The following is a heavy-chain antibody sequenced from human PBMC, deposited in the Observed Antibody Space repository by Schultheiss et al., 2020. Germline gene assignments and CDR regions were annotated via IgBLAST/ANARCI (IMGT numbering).Heavy chain of an antibody. CDR1: GFTVSSNY. CDR2: ISYDGSNK. Sequence: SLKISCAASGFTVSSNYMSWVRQAPGKGLEWVAVISYDGSNKYYADSVKGRFTISRDNSKNTLYLQMNSLRAEDTAVYYCARDLGSGWLQAWFDPWGQGTLVTVSS. D-gene: IGHD6-19*01. CDR3: ARDLGSGWLQAWFDP. V-gene: IGHV3-30*03. J-gene: IGHJ5*02.